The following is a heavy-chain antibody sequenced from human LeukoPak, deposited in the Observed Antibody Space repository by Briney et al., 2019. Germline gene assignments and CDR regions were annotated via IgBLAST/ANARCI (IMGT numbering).Heavy chain of an antibody. D-gene: IGHD7-27*01. CDR3: ARTRLTGDSYEAFDI. Sequence: GASVNVSCKASGYTFTGYYMHWVRQAPGQGLEWMGWINPNSGGTKYAQKFQGRVTMTRDTSITTAYMELTSLEFDDTAVYYCARTRLTGDSYEAFDIWGQGTMVTVSS. CDR1: GYTFTGYY. J-gene: IGHJ3*02. CDR2: INPNSGGT. V-gene: IGHV1-2*02.